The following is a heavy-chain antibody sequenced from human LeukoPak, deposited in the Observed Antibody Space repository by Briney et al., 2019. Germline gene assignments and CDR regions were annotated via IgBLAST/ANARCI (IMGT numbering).Heavy chain of an antibody. V-gene: IGHV3-23*01. Sequence: GGSLRLSCAASGFTFSSYAMSWVRQAPGKGLEWVSVISGSGGTTYYADSVKGRFTISRDNAKNSLYLQMNSLRAEDTAVYYCARDQGVIGWLGSYFDYWGQGTLVTVSS. CDR3: ARDQGVIGWLGSYFDY. D-gene: IGHD3-16*02. CDR1: GFTFSSYA. J-gene: IGHJ4*02. CDR2: ISGSGGTT.